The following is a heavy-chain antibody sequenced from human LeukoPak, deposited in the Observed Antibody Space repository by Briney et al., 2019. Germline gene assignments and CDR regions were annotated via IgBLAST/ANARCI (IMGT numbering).Heavy chain of an antibody. CDR2: IYTSGST. D-gene: IGHD4-23*01. CDR1: GGSISSGSYY. J-gene: IGHJ4*02. V-gene: IGHV4-61*02. CDR3: ASSTMVVTPLSDHIDY. Sequence: PSETLSLTCTVSGGSISSGSYYWSWIRQPAGKGLEWIGRIYTSGSTNYNPPLKSRVTISVDTSKNQFSLKLSSVTAADTAVYYCASSTMVVTPLSDHIDYWGQGTLVTVSS.